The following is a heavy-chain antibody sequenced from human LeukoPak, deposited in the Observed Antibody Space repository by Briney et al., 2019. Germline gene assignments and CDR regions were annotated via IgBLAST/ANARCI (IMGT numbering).Heavy chain of an antibody. Sequence: GGSLRLSCAASGFTFSSYSMNWVRQAPGKGLEWVSSVSSSSNYIYYADSVKGRFTISRDIAKNSLYLQMNSLRAEDTAVYYCARGSYSSGSDYWGQGTLVTVSS. J-gene: IGHJ4*02. D-gene: IGHD6-19*01. CDR3: ARGSYSSGSDY. V-gene: IGHV3-21*01. CDR2: VSSSSNYI. CDR1: GFTFSSYS.